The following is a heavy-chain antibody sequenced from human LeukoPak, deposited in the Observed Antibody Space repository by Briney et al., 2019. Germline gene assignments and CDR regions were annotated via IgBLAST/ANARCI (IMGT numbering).Heavy chain of an antibody. D-gene: IGHD3-9*01. CDR3: AHSGSYDILTGYSNYFDY. CDR2: IYWDDDK. J-gene: IGHJ4*02. CDR1: GFSLSTSGVG. V-gene: IGHV2-5*02. Sequence: SGPTLANPTQPLTLTCTFSGFSLSTSGVGVGWIRQPPGKALEWLALIYWDDDKRYSPSLKSRLTITKDTSKNQVVLTMTNMDPVDTATYYCAHSGSYDILTGYSNYFDYWGQGTLVTVSS.